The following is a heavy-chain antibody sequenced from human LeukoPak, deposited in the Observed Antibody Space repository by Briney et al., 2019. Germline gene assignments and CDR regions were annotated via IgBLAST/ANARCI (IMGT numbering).Heavy chain of an antibody. V-gene: IGHV5-51*01. J-gene: IGHJ6*02. D-gene: IGHD3-10*01. CDR3: ASPTMGSYYYYGMDV. CDR1: GYSFTNYW. Sequence: GESLKISCKGSGYSFTNYWIGWVRQMPGKGLEWMGIIYPGDSDTRYSPSLQGQVTISADESISTAYLQWSSLKASDTAMYYCASPTMGSYYYYGMDVWGQGTTVTVSS. CDR2: IYPGDSDT.